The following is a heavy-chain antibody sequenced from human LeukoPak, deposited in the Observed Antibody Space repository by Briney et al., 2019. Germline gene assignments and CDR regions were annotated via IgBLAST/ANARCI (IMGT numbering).Heavy chain of an antibody. J-gene: IGHJ4*02. D-gene: IGHD2-15*01. CDR2: ISHDGSTK. V-gene: IGHV3-30*18. CDR1: GFTFSSYE. Sequence: GGSLRLSCAASGFTFSSYEMNWVRQAPGKGLEWVAVISHDGSTKKYADAVKGRFTISSDKSKNTVYLQMNSLRPEDTAVYYCAKQGDEYTPELDYWGQGTLVTVSS. CDR3: AKQGDEYTPELDY.